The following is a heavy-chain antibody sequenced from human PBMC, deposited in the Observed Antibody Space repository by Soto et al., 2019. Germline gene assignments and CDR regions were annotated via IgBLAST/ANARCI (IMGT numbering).Heavy chain of an antibody. CDR2: IYYSGST. CDR3: ARGDYYDSSGYYGI. CDR1: GGSFSGYY. J-gene: IGHJ4*02. D-gene: IGHD3-22*01. V-gene: IGHV4-59*01. Sequence: ETLSLTCAVYGGSFSGYYWSWIRQPPGKGLEWIGYIYYSGSTNYNPSLKSRVTISVDTSKNQFSLKLSSVTAADTAVYYCARGDYYDSSGYYGIWGQGTLVTVSS.